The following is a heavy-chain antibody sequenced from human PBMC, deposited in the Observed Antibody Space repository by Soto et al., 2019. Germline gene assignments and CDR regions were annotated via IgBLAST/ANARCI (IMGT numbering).Heavy chain of an antibody. CDR2: MKTNSGNT. D-gene: IGHD6-19*01. CDR1: GYTFTSYA. V-gene: IGHV1-8*01. Sequence: QVQLVQSGAEVKKPGASVKVSCKASGYTFTSYAINWVRQATRQGLEWMGWMKTNSGNTGYAQKFQGRVTMTRNPSITTAYMELSSLRSEDTAVYYGARERSSGWLDYWGQGTLVTVSS. J-gene: IGHJ4*02. CDR3: ARERSSGWLDY.